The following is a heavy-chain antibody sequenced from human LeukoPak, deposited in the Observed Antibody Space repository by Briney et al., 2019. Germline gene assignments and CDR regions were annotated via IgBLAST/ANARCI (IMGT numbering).Heavy chain of an antibody. CDR1: GYTFTGYY. Sequence: ASVKVSCKASGYTFTGYYMHWVRQAPGQGLEWMGWINPNSGGTNYAQKFQGRVTMTRDTSISTAYMELSRLRSDDTAVYYCARDKRQQLVITDYHHKEVRGKGNTVNVSS. J-gene: IGHJ6*03. CDR3: ARDKRQQLVITDYHHKEV. V-gene: IGHV1-2*02. CDR2: INPNSGGT. D-gene: IGHD6-13*01.